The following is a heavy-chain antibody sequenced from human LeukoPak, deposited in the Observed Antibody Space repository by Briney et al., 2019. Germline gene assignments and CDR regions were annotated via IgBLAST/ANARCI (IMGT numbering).Heavy chain of an antibody. CDR3: ARGVSYGDYFDY. CDR2: IYYSGST. J-gene: IGHJ4*02. D-gene: IGHD4-17*01. V-gene: IGHV4-59*01. CDR1: GGSISSYY. Sequence: SVTLSLTCIVSGGSISSYYWSWIRQPPGKGLEWIGYIYYSGSTNYNPSLKSRVTISVDTSKNQFSLKLSSVTAADTAVYYCARGVSYGDYFDYWGQGTLVTVSS.